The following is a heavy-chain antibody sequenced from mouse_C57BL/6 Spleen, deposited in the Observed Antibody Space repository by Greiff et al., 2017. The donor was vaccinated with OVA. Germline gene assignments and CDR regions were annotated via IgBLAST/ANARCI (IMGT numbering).Heavy chain of an antibody. J-gene: IGHJ2*01. CDR2: ISDGGSYT. D-gene: IGHD2-5*01. CDR3: ARDREVTTWGFDC. Sequence: EVKVVESGGGLVKPGGSLKLSCAASGFTFSSYAMSWVRQTPEKRLEWVATISDGGSYTYYPDNVKGRFTISRDNAKNNLYLQMSHLKSEDTAMYYCARDREVTTWGFDCWGQGTTLTVSS. V-gene: IGHV5-4*01. CDR1: GFTFSSYA.